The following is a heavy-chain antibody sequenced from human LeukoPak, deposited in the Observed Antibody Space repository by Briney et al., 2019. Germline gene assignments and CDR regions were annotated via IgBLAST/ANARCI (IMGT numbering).Heavy chain of an antibody. CDR1: GFTFSTYG. CDR2: IYDGVTA. V-gene: IGHV3-NL1*01. J-gene: IGHJ4*02. D-gene: IGHD1-7*01. Sequence: GGSLRLSCAASGFTFSTYGMHWVRQAPGKGVEWVSVIYDGVTAHYVDSVKGRVTISRDNSKKTLHLQMDNLRAEDTAVYYCAIDVNYDHTYWGQGTLVTVSS. CDR3: AIDVNYDHTY.